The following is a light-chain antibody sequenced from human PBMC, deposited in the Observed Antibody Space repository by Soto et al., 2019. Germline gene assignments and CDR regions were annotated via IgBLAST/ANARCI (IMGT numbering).Light chain of an antibody. CDR2: DAS. V-gene: IGKV3-11*01. J-gene: IGKJ5*01. CDR3: QQRSSWIT. CDR1: QSISSS. Sequence: IVLTQSPTTLSLWPGETAVLSCRASQSISSSLSWYQQRPGQAPRLPIYDASNRAPGIPARFSGSGSGTVFTLAISSLEPEDFALYYCQQRSSWITFGQGTRLEIE.